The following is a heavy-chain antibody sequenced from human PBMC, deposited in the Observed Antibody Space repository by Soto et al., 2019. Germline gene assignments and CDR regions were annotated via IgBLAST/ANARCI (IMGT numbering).Heavy chain of an antibody. V-gene: IGHV4-59*08. Sequence: SETLSLTCTVSGGSISSYYWSWIRQPPGKGLEWIGYIYYSGSTNYNPSLKSRVTISVDTSKNQFSLKLSSVTAADTAVYYCARHYSSSWSGNFDYWGRGTLVTVSS. D-gene: IGHD6-13*01. CDR1: GGSISSYY. CDR3: ARHYSSSWSGNFDY. CDR2: IYYSGST. J-gene: IGHJ4*02.